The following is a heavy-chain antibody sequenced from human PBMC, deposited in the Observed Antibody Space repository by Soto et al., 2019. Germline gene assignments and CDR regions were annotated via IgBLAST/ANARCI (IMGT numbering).Heavy chain of an antibody. J-gene: IGHJ6*02. Sequence: ASVKVSCKASGYTFTSYYMHWVRQAPGQGLEWMGIINPSGGSTSYAQKFRGRVTMTRDTSTSTVYMELSSLRSEDTAVYYCARDLLTGTTDYYYYGMDVWGQGTTVTVSS. CDR3: ARDLLTGTTDYYYYGMDV. CDR2: INPSGGST. D-gene: IGHD1-20*01. CDR1: GYTFTSYY. V-gene: IGHV1-46*01.